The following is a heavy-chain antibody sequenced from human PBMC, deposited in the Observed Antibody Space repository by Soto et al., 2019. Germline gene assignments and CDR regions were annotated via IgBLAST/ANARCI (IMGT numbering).Heavy chain of an antibody. CDR1: GFYFQNYA. D-gene: IGHD2-21*01. J-gene: IGHJ4*02. CDR3: AKDRGHTDYFEY. Sequence: ESGGGFVQPGRSLRLSCVGSGFYFQNYAMHWVRQVPGKGLEWVSTINYNGDTIAYADSVRGRFTISRDNARNSLYLELNSLRSEDTALYYCAKDRGHTDYFEYWGQGTLVSVSS. CDR2: INYNGDTI. V-gene: IGHV3-9*01.